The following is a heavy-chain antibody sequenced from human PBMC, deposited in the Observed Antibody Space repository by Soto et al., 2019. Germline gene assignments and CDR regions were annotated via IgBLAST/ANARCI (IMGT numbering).Heavy chain of an antibody. Sequence: QMQLVQSGPEVKKPGTSVKVSCKASGFTFTSSAVQWVRQARGQRLEWIGWIVVGSGNTNYAQKFQERVTITRDMSTSTAYMELSSLRSEDTAVYYCAADRVDITGTTTHYYYGMDVWGQGTTVTVSS. CDR2: IVVGSGNT. V-gene: IGHV1-58*01. J-gene: IGHJ6*02. CDR1: GFTFTSSA. D-gene: IGHD1-20*01. CDR3: AADRVDITGTTTHYYYGMDV.